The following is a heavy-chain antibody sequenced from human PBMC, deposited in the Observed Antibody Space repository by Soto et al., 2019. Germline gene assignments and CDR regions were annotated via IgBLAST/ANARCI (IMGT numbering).Heavy chain of an antibody. D-gene: IGHD1-26*01. CDR3: ASTTYSGSNPC. CDR1: GYTFTSYG. CDR2: ISAYNGNT. Sequence: ASVKVSCKASGYTFTSYGISWVRQAPGQGLEWMGWISAYNGNTNYAQKLQGRVTMTTDTSTSTAYMELRSLRSDDTAVYYCASTTYSGSNPCWGQATMVTVSS. V-gene: IGHV1-18*01. J-gene: IGHJ3*01.